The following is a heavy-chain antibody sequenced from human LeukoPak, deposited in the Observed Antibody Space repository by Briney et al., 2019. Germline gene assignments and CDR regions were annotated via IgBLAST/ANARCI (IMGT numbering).Heavy chain of an antibody. J-gene: IGHJ4*02. V-gene: IGHV4-39*01. CDR1: GGSISSSTYY. CDR3: ARAMRSGYDY. D-gene: IGHD5-12*01. Sequence: PSETLSLTCTVSGGSISSSTYYWGWIRQPPGKGLEWIGSIYYSGSTYYNPSLKSRVTISVDTSKNQFSLKLSSVTAADTAVYYCARAMRSGYDYWGQGTLVTVSS. CDR2: IYYSGST.